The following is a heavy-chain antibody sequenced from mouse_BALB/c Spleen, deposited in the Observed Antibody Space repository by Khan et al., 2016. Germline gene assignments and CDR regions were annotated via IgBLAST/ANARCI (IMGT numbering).Heavy chain of an antibody. CDR1: GYTFTSYW. D-gene: IGHD2-14*01. Sequence: QVQLQQSGAELAKPGASVKMSCKASGYTFTSYWMHWVKQRPGQGLEWIGYINPSTGYTEYNQKFKDKATLTADKSSSTAYMQLSSLTSEDSAVYYCARSYDGFADWGQGSLVTVSA. CDR3: ARSYDGFAD. J-gene: IGHJ3*01. V-gene: IGHV1-7*01. CDR2: INPSTGYT.